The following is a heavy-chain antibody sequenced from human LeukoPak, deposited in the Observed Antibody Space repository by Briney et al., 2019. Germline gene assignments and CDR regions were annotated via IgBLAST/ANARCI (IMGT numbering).Heavy chain of an antibody. Sequence: GGSLRLSCAASGFTLDDYAMHWVRQAPGKGLEWVSGFSWNGGSIAYADSVKGRFTVSRDNAKNSLYLQMNSLRAEDTALYYCAKDLGIAAAGTGFDYWGQGTLVTVSS. CDR1: GFTLDDYA. CDR2: FSWNGGSI. V-gene: IGHV3-9*01. D-gene: IGHD6-13*01. CDR3: AKDLGIAAAGTGFDY. J-gene: IGHJ4*02.